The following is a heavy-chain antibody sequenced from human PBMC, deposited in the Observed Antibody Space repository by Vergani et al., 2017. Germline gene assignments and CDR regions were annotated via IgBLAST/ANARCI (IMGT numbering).Heavy chain of an antibody. CDR3: ARHRLRSSGWYDPFDY. CDR2: IYYSGST. CDR1: GGSISSSSYY. D-gene: IGHD6-19*01. Sequence: QLQLPESGPGLVKPSETLSLTCTVPGGSISSSSYYWGWIRQPPGKGLEWIGSIYYSGSTYYNPSLKSRVTISVDTSKNQFSLKLSSVTAADTAVYYCARHRLRSSGWYDPFDYWGQGTLVTVSS. V-gene: IGHV4-39*01. J-gene: IGHJ4*02.